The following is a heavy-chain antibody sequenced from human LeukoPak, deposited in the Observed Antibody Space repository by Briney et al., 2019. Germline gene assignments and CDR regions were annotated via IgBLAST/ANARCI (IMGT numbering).Heavy chain of an antibody. V-gene: IGHV3-23*01. Sequence: GGTLRLSCAASGFTFSSLAMCWVRQAPGKGREWVSGISGSGAGTYYADPVKGRFTISRDNSKNTLFLQMNSLRVEDTAIYYCATDRGSGGGFGYWGQGTLVTVSS. CDR3: ATDRGSGGGFGY. J-gene: IGHJ4*02. CDR2: ISGSGAGT. D-gene: IGHD2-15*01. CDR1: GFTFSSLA.